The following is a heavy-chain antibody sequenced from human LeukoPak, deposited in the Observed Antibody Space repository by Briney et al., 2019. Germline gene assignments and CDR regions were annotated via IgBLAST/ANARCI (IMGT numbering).Heavy chain of an antibody. J-gene: IGHJ5*02. CDR2: INHSGST. Sequence: ASETLSLTCAAYGGSFSGYYWSWIRQPPGKGLEWIGEINHSGSTNYNPSLKSRVTISVDTSKNQFSLKLSSVTAADTAVYYCARGRYYYDRNWSDPWGQGTLVTVSS. V-gene: IGHV4-34*01. D-gene: IGHD3-22*01. CDR3: ARGRYYYDRNWSDP. CDR1: GGSFSGYY.